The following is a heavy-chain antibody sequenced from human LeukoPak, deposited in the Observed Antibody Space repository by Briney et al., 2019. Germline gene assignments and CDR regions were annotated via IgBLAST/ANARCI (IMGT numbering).Heavy chain of an antibody. CDR1: GFTFSYAW. CDR2: IKSKADGETT. V-gene: IGHV3-15*01. D-gene: IGHD3-3*01. CDR3: FTRITPW. Sequence: GGSLRLSCAASGFTFSYAWMNWVRQAPGKGLEWVGRIKSKADGETTDYAALVTGRFTISRDDSKSTVYLQMNSLKTEDTAVYYCFTRITPWGGQGTLVTVSS. J-gene: IGHJ4*02.